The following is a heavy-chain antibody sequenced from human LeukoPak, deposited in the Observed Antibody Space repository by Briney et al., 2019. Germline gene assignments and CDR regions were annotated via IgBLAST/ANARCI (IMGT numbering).Heavy chain of an antibody. V-gene: IGHV3-23*01. CDR1: GFTFNAYT. Sequence: PGGSLRLSCAASGFTFNAYTMNWVRQAPGKGLEWVSAITGGGDSTYYADSVRGRFTISRDNSENTLYLQMDSLRAEDTAVYYCAKAPASTRTFDYWGQGTLVTVSS. D-gene: IGHD1-14*01. CDR2: ITGGGDST. J-gene: IGHJ4*02. CDR3: AKAPASTRTFDY.